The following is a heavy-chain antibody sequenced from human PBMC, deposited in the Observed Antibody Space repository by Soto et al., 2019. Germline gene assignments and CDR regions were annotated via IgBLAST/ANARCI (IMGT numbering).Heavy chain of an antibody. CDR3: ARHRGSRALPNYGMDV. CDR1: GYSFTSYW. CDR2: IYPGDSDT. D-gene: IGHD6-6*01. J-gene: IGHJ6*02. Sequence: PGESLKISCKGSGYSFTSYWIGWVRQMPGKGLEWMGIIYPGDSDTRYSPSFQGQVTMSADKSISTAYLQWSSLKASDTAMYYCARHRGSRALPNYGMDVWGQGTTVTVSS. V-gene: IGHV5-51*01.